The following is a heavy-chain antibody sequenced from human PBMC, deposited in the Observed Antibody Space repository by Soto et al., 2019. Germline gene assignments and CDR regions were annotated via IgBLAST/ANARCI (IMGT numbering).Heavy chain of an antibody. J-gene: IGHJ6*04. CDR1: GYTFTSYD. Sequence: ASVKVSCKASGYTFTSYDINWVRQATGQGLEWMGWMNPNSGNPGYAQKFQGRVTMTRNTSISTAYMELSSLRSEDTAVYYCARGSGGNSAYYYYCMDVWGKGTTVTVSS. V-gene: IGHV1-8*01. D-gene: IGHD2-21*02. CDR2: MNPNSGNP. CDR3: ARGSGGNSAYYYYCMDV.